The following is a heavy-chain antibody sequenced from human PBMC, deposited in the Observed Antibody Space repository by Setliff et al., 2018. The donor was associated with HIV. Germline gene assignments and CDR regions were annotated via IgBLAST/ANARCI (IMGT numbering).Heavy chain of an antibody. V-gene: IGHV3-48*01. CDR3: VRDASPDYDSGGYSAGGH. CDR2: IGGSGSAI. J-gene: IGHJ4*02. D-gene: IGHD3-22*01. Sequence: GSLRLSCAASGFTFSSCGMNWVRQAPGKGLEWVSYIGGSGSAIYYADSVKGRFTISRDNAKNSLYLQFNSLRAEDTAVYYCVRDASPDYDSGGYSAGGHWGRGTLVTVSS. CDR1: GFTFSSCG.